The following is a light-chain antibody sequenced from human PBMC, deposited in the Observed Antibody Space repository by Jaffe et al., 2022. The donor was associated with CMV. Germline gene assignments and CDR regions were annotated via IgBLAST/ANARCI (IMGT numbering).Light chain of an antibody. Sequence: QSVLTQPPSVSGAPGQRVTISCTGSSSNIGAGYDVHWYQQLPGTAPKLLIYRNNNRPSGVPDRFSGSKSGTSASLAITGLQAEDDADYYCQSHDSNLSGDVFGTGTKVTVL. CDR3: QSHDSNLSGDV. V-gene: IGLV1-40*01. CDR2: RNN. CDR1: SSNIGAGYD. J-gene: IGLJ1*01.